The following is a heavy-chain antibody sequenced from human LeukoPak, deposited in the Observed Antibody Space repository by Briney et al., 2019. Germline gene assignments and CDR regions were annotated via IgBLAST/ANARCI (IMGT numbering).Heavy chain of an antibody. Sequence: GGSLRLSCAASGFTFRSYAMSGVRQARGKGLEWVSAISGSASSTYHADSVRGRFTISRDNAKNSLYLQMSHLRVEDTAVYFCATWRLEMQPWGTSQMWGQGTRVTVSS. CDR2: ISGSASST. CDR3: ATWRLEMQPWGTSQM. J-gene: IGHJ4*02. D-gene: IGHD3-16*01. CDR1: GFTFRSYA. V-gene: IGHV3-23*01.